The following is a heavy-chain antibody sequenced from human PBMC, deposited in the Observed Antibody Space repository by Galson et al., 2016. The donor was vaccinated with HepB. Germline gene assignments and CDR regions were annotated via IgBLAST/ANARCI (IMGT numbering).Heavy chain of an antibody. CDR1: GYTFASYY. Sequence: SVKVSCKASGYTFASYYMHWVRQAPGQGLEWMGIINPSGGSTSYAQNFQGRVTMTRDTSTSTVYMELSSLISEDTAVYYCVRERFPTYYDSSGPPHYWGQGTLVTVSS. CDR3: VRERFPTYYDSSGPPHY. V-gene: IGHV1-46*01. J-gene: IGHJ4*02. CDR2: INPSGGST. D-gene: IGHD3-22*01.